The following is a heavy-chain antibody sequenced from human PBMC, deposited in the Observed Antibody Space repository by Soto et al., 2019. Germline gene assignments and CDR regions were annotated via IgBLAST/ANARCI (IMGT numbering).Heavy chain of an antibody. J-gene: IGHJ6*02. V-gene: IGHV1-46*01. CDR2: INPSGGST. Sequence: ASVKLSCKASGYTFTSYYMHWVRQAPGQGLERMGIINPSGGSTSYAQKFQGRVTMTKDTSTSTVYMELSSLRSEDTAVYYCARVISSYDILTGYYSNYYYGMDVWGQGTTVTVS. CDR3: ARVISSYDILTGYYSNYYYGMDV. CDR1: GYTFTSYY. D-gene: IGHD3-9*01.